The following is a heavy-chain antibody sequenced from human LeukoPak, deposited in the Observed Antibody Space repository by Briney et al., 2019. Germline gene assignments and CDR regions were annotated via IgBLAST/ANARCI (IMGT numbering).Heavy chain of an antibody. V-gene: IGHV3-7*03. J-gene: IGHJ4*02. Sequence: PGGSLRLSCAASGFTFSSYWVSWVRQAPGKGLEWVANIKQDGSEKYYVDSVKGRFTISRDNAKNSLYLQMNSLRAEDTAVYYCARGEYQLPGDSWGQGTLVTVSS. CDR1: GFTFSSYW. CDR2: IKQDGSEK. D-gene: IGHD2-2*01. CDR3: ARGEYQLPGDS.